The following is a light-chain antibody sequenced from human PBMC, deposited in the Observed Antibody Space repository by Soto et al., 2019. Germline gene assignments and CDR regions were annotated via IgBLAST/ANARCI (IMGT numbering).Light chain of an antibody. J-gene: IGLJ1*01. V-gene: IGLV2-14*01. CDR2: EVS. CDR1: SSDVGRYDY. Sequence: QSVLTQPASVSGSPGQSITISCTGTSSDVGRYDYVSWYQQHPGKAPKLMVSEVSHRPSGVSNRFSGSKSGNTASLTISGLQAGDEADYYCSSYSTMGTYVFGAGTKVTVL. CDR3: SSYSTMGTYV.